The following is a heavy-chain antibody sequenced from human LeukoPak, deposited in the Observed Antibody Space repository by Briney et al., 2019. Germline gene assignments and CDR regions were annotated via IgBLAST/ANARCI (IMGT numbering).Heavy chain of an antibody. D-gene: IGHD6-6*01. Sequence: SVKVSCKTSGYTFTGYHMHWVRQAPGQGLEWMGWINPNSGGTNYAQKFQGRVTMTRDTSISTAYMELSRLRSDDMAVYYCARHSSFYLDYWGRGTLVTVSS. V-gene: IGHV1-2*02. J-gene: IGHJ4*02. CDR2: INPNSGGT. CDR1: GYTFTGYH. CDR3: ARHSSFYLDY.